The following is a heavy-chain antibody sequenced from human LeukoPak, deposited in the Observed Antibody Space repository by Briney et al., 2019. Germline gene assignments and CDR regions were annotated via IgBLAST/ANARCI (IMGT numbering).Heavy chain of an antibody. CDR1: VGSISGSSYS. CDR3: ARLVPEATSRDFDY. D-gene: IGHD5-24*01. J-gene: IGHJ4*02. CDR2: INFSGRT. V-gene: IGHV4-39*01. Sequence: SETLSLTCTVSVGSISGSSYSWGWIRQPPGKGLEWIGNINFSGRTYYNPSLKSRVTISVDTSKNQFSLKLNSVTAADTAIYRCARLVPEATSRDFDYWGQGALVTVSS.